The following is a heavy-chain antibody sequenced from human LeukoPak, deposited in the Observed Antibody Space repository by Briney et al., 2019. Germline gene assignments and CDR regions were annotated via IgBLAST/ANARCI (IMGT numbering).Heavy chain of an antibody. CDR2: MNPNSGNT. CDR3: ARGYGDYETDAFDI. D-gene: IGHD4-17*01. CDR1: GYTFTSYD. Sequence: ASVKVSCKASGYTFTSYDINWVRQATGQGLEWVGWMNPNSGNTCYAQKFQGRVTITRNTSISTAYMELSSLRSEDTAVYYCARGYGDYETDAFDIWGQGTMVTVSS. V-gene: IGHV1-8*03. J-gene: IGHJ3*02.